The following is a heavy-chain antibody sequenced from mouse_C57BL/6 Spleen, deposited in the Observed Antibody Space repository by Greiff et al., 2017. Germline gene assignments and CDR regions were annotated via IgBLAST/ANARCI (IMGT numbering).Heavy chain of an antibody. V-gene: IGHV7-3*01. CDR1: GFTFTDYY. D-gene: IGHD2-1*01. Sequence: EVQGVESGGGLVQPGGSLSLSCAASGFTFTDYYMSWVRQPPGKALEWLGFIRNKANGYTTEYSASVKGRFTISRDNSQSILYLQMNALRAEDSATYYCARYNGNWYFDVWGTGTTVTVSS. CDR2: IRNKANGYTT. CDR3: ARYNGNWYFDV. J-gene: IGHJ1*03.